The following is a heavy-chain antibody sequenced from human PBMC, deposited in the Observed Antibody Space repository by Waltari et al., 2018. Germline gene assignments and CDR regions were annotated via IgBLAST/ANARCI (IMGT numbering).Heavy chain of an antibody. CDR1: VGSFSGYY. CDR2: IKHSGST. J-gene: IGHJ3*02. V-gene: IGHV4-34*01. Sequence: QVQLPQWGAGLLKPSETLSLTCAVYVGSFSGYYWSLIRQPPGKGLEWIGEIKHSGSTNYNPSLKSRVTISVDTSKNQFSLKLSSVNAADTAVYYCARAYVDIVATTRGAFDIWGQGTMVTVSS. CDR3: ARAYVDIVATTRGAFDI. D-gene: IGHD5-12*01.